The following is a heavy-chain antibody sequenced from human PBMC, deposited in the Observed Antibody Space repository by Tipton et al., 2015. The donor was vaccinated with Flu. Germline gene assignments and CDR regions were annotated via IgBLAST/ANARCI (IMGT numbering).Heavy chain of an antibody. J-gene: IGHJ4*02. CDR1: GFTFSSYE. V-gene: IGHV3-23*04. Sequence: VQLVQSGGGLVQPGGSLRLSCAASGFTFSSYEMNWVRQAPGKGLEWVSNIRGSAGRGAGTYYADSVKGRFSISRDNSKNTLYLQMNSLRAEDTAIYYCAKVIPEIVAGLDYWGQGTLVTVSS. CDR3: AKVIPEIVAGLDY. D-gene: IGHD6-19*01. CDR2: IRGSAGRGAGT.